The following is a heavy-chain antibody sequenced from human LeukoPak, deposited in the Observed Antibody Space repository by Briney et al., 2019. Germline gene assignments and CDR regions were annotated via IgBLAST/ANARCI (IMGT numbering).Heavy chain of an antibody. J-gene: IGHJ1*01. CDR1: GFTFSNAW. Sequence: GGSLRLSCAASGFTFSNAWMTWVRQAPGKGREWVGHIKSKTDSGTTDYAAPVKGRFTISRDDSKNTLYLQMNSLKTEDTAVYYCTTRIAVAGSGFQHWGQGTLVTVSS. CDR3: TTRIAVAGSGFQH. CDR2: IKSKTDSGTT. D-gene: IGHD6-19*01. V-gene: IGHV3-15*01.